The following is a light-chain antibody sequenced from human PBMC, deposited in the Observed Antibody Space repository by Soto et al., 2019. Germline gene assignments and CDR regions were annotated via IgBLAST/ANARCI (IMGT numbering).Light chain of an antibody. CDR2: GAS. Sequence: EIVMTQSPVTLSVSPGERATLSCRASQSVSSKLAWYQQKPGQAPRLLIYGASTRATGIPARFSGSGSGTEFTLIISSLQSEDFAVSYCQQYNNWPQTFGQGTKLEIK. V-gene: IGKV3-15*01. CDR3: QQYNNWPQT. CDR1: QSVSSK. J-gene: IGKJ2*01.